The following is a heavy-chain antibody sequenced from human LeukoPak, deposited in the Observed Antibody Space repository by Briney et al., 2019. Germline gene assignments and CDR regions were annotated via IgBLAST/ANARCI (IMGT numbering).Heavy chain of an antibody. J-gene: IGHJ4*02. CDR1: GGSISSYY. Sequence: SETLSLTCTVSGGSISSYYWSWIRQPPGKGLEWIGYIYYSGSTNYNPSLKSRVTISVDTSKNQFSLKLSSVTAADTAVYCCARWRYGSGSYYFDYWGQGTLVTVSS. V-gene: IGHV4-59*01. CDR3: ARWRYGSGSYYFDY. D-gene: IGHD3-10*01. CDR2: IYYSGST.